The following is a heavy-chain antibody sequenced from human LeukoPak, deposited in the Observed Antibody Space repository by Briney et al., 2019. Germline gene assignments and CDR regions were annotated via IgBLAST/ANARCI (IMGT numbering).Heavy chain of an antibody. CDR3: ARGTNLDY. V-gene: IGHV4-34*01. J-gene: IGHJ4*02. Sequence: SETLSLTCAVYGGSFSGYYWSWIRQPPGRGLEWIGEINHSGSTNYNPSLKRRVTLSVDTSKNQFSLNLNSVTAADTAVYYCARGTNLDYWGQGTLVTVSS. D-gene: IGHD1-14*01. CDR2: INHSGST. CDR1: GGSFSGYY.